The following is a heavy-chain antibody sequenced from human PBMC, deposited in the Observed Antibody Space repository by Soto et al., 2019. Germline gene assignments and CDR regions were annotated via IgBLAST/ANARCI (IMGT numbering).Heavy chain of an antibody. CDR3: AGGGLWGSQGRARGAYAYYGMDV. CDR2: MWHDGSKK. CDR1: EFIYYFSNYD. D-gene: IGHD3-16*01. Sequence: HLVQSGGGVVQPGRSLRLSCAASEFIYYFSNYDMHWVRQAPGEGLEWVAMMWHDGSKKYYADSVKGRFTISRDNSKSTVYLQMNSVTHEDTAVYFCAGGGLWGSQGRARGAYAYYGMDVWGQGTTVTVSS. V-gene: IGHV3-33*08. J-gene: IGHJ6*02.